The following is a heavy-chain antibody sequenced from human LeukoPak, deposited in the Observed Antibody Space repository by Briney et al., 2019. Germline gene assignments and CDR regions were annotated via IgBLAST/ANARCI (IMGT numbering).Heavy chain of an antibody. CDR1: GFTFSSYW. Sequence: GGSLRLSCAVSGFTFSSYWMSWVRQAPGKGLEWVANMNRDGSEKYYVDSVKGRFTISRDNAKNSLYLRMNSLRDEDTAVYFCVVAATARGGFDSWGQGTLATVSS. D-gene: IGHD6-6*01. J-gene: IGHJ4*02. CDR2: MNRDGSEK. V-gene: IGHV3-7*01. CDR3: VVAATARGGFDS.